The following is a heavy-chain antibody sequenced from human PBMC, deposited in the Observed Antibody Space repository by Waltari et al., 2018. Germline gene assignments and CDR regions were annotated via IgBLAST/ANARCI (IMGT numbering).Heavy chain of an antibody. J-gene: IGHJ4*02. D-gene: IGHD4-17*01. V-gene: IGHV4-39*07. CDR3: ARSLGRDYGDYSDY. CDR1: GGSISSSSYY. Sequence: QLQLQESGPGLVKPSETLSLTCTVSGGSISSSSYYWGWIRQPPGKGLEWIGSIYYSGSTYYNPSLKSRVTISVDTSKNQFSLKLSSVTAADTAVYYCARSLGRDYGDYSDYWGQGTLVTVSS. CDR2: IYYSGST.